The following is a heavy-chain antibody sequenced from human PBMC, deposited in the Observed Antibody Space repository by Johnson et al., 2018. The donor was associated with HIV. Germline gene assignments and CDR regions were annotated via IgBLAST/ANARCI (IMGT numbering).Heavy chain of an antibody. CDR2: TSNDGTNT. CDR3: AMGGVHCSGGSCYSRNAFDI. V-gene: IGHV3-30*03. CDR1: GFTFSSYG. Sequence: QVRLVESGGGVVQPGRSLRLSCAASGFTFSSYGMHWVRQAPGEGLEWVAVTSNDGTNTYYADSVKGRFTISRDNSKNTLYLEMNSLRAEDTAMYYCAMGGVHCSGGSCYSRNAFDIGGQGTMGTVSS. D-gene: IGHD2-15*01. J-gene: IGHJ3*02.